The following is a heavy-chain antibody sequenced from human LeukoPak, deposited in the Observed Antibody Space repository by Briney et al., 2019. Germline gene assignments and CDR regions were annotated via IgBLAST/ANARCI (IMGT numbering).Heavy chain of an antibody. V-gene: IGHV4-34*01. CDR3: ARAVSYYHGSGQTPRDAFDI. CDR2: INHSGST. CDR1: GGSFSGYY. Sequence: SETLSLTCAVYGGSFSGYYWIWIRQPPGKGLEWIGEINHSGSTNYNPSLKSRVTISVDTSKNQFSLKLSSVTAADTAVYYCARAVSYYHGSGQTPRDAFDIWGQGTMVTVSS. D-gene: IGHD3-10*01. J-gene: IGHJ3*02.